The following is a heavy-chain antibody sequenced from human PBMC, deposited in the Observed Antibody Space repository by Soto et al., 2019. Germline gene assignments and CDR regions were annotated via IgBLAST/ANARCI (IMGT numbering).Heavy chain of an antibody. Sequence: PSETLSLICTVSGGSISSYYWSWIRQPPGKGLEWIGYIYYSGSTNYNPSLKSRVTISVDTSKNQFSLKLSSVTAADTAVYYCARRWGTYFDYWGQGTLVTVSS. CDR1: GGSISSYY. V-gene: IGHV4-59*01. CDR3: ARRWGTYFDY. D-gene: IGHD7-27*01. CDR2: IYYSGST. J-gene: IGHJ4*02.